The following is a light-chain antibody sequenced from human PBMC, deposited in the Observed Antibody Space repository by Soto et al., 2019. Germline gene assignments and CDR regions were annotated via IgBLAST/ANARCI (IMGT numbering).Light chain of an antibody. CDR2: GAS. Sequence: EIVMTQSPATLSLSPGERATLSFRASQSVSSNLSWYQQKPGQAPRLLIYGASSRATGIADRFSGSGSGTDFTLTISRLEPEDFAVYYCQQYGNSLYTFGQGTKVDIK. V-gene: IGKV3-20*01. CDR1: QSVSSN. J-gene: IGKJ2*01. CDR3: QQYGNSLYT.